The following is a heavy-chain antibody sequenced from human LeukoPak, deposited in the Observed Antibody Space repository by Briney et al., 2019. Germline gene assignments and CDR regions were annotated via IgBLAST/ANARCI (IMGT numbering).Heavy chain of an antibody. CDR1: GFTFSSYD. CDR3: ARDDPPVYYSGMDV. J-gene: IGHJ6*02. Sequence: GGSLRLSCAASGFTFSSYDMHWVRQATGKGLEWVSAIGTAGDTYYPGSVKGRFTISRDNSKNMVYLQMNSLRAEDTAVYYCARDDPPVYYSGMDVWGQGTTVTVSS. V-gene: IGHV3-13*04. CDR2: IGTAGDT.